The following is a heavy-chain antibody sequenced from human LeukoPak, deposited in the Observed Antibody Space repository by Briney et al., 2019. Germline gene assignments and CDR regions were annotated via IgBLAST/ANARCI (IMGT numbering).Heavy chain of an antibody. CDR1: GYSLSSYD. J-gene: IGHJ6*02. CDR3: ARIIAVAGGYYYYYGMDV. D-gene: IGHD6-19*01. CDR2: MNPNSGHT. Sequence: ASVKVSCKASGYSLSSYDINWVRQATGQGLEWMGWMNPNSGHTVYAQKFQARVTMTRNTSKSTAYLELSSLRSEDTAVYYCARIIAVAGGYYYYYGMDVWGQGSTVTVSS. V-gene: IGHV1-8*01.